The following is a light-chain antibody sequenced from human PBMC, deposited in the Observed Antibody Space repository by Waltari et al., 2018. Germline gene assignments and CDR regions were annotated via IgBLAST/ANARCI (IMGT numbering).Light chain of an antibody. J-gene: IGLJ2*01. V-gene: IGLV1-44*01. Sequence: QSVLAQPPSASGTPGQRITISCSGSNSNIGSNTVTWYQQFPGTAPRLLLYSNNQRPSGVPDRFSASKSGSSAALAIYGLHSEDEADYYCSTWDDRLTGVVFGGGTKVTVL. CDR2: SNN. CDR1: NSNIGSNT. CDR3: STWDDRLTGVV.